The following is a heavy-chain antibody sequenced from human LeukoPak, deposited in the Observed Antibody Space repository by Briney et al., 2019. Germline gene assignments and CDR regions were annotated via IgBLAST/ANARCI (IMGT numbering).Heavy chain of an antibody. J-gene: IGHJ4*02. V-gene: IGHV1-18*01. D-gene: IGHD3-22*01. Sequence: ASVKVSCKASGYTFISYGISWVRQAPGQGLEWMGWISAYNGNTNYAQKLQGRVTMTTDTSTSTAYMELRSLRSDDTAVYYCATSRVRGGYVSFDYWGQGTLVTVSS. CDR1: GYTFISYG. CDR3: ATSRVRGGYVSFDY. CDR2: ISAYNGNT.